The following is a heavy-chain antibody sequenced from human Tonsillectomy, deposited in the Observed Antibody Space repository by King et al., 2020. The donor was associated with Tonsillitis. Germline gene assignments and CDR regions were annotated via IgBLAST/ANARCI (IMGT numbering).Heavy chain of an antibody. CDR2: INPADSDT. V-gene: IGHV5-51*01. CDR1: GYSFSNYW. J-gene: IGHJ4*02. D-gene: IGHD3-10*01. CDR3: ARREVRGVPDY. Sequence: VQLVESGAEVKKPGESLMISCKASGYSFSNYWIGWVRQMPGKGLEWMGIINPADSDTRYSPSFQGQVTVTAAKSTSIAYLEWSSLKASDTAIYYCARREVRGVPDYWGQGTLVTVSS.